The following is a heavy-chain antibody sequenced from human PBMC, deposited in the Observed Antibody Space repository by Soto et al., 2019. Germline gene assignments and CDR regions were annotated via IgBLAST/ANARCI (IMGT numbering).Heavy chain of an antibody. CDR3: ARGRGFWSGYYAGVYGMDV. Sequence: ETLSLTCAVYGGSFSGYYWSWIRQPPGKGLEWIGEINHSGSTNYNPSLKSRVTISVDTSKNQFSLKLSSVTAADTAVYYCARGRGFWSGYYAGVYGMDVWGQGTTVTVSS. CDR2: INHSGST. D-gene: IGHD3-3*01. J-gene: IGHJ6*02. CDR1: GGSFSGYY. V-gene: IGHV4-34*01.